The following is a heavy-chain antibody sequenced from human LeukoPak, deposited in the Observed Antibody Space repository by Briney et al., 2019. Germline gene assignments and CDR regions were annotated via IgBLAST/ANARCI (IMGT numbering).Heavy chain of an antibody. V-gene: IGHV6-1*01. CDR3: ARDIYDFWTNGGWLDP. CDR2: TYYRSKWYN. D-gene: IGHD3-3*01. Sequence: SQTLSLTCAISGDSVSSNSAAWNWITQSPSRGLEWLGRTYYRSKWYNDYAVSVKSRITINPDTSKNQFSLQLNSVTPEGTAVYYCARDIYDFWTNGGWLDPWGQGTLVTVSS. J-gene: IGHJ5*02. CDR1: GDSVSSNSAA.